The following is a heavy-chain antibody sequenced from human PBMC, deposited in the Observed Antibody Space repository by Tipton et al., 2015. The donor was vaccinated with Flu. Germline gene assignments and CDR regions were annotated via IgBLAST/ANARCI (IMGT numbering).Heavy chain of an antibody. J-gene: IGHJ4*02. CDR2: ISSSSSYI. CDR3: ARDVVGATSGSYYFDY. V-gene: IGHV3-21*01. Sequence: SLRLSCAASGFTFSSYSMNWVRQAPGKGLEWVSSISSSSSYIYYADSVKGRFTISRDNAKNSLYLQMNSLRAEDTAVYYCARDVVGATSGSYYFDYWGQGTLVTVSS. D-gene: IGHD1-26*01. CDR1: GFTFSSYS.